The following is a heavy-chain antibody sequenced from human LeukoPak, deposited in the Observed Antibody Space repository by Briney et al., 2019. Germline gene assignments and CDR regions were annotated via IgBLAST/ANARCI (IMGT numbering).Heavy chain of an antibody. V-gene: IGHV3-30*18. J-gene: IGHJ4*02. CDR3: AKETPYCSSTSCYSYFDY. Sequence: GRSLRLSCAASGFTFSSYGMHWVRQAPGKGLEWVAVISYDGSNKYYADSVKGRFTISRDNSKNTLYLQMNSLRAEDTAVYYCAKETPYCSSTSCYSYFDYWGQGTLVTVSS. CDR2: ISYDGSNK. D-gene: IGHD2-2*01. CDR1: GFTFSSYG.